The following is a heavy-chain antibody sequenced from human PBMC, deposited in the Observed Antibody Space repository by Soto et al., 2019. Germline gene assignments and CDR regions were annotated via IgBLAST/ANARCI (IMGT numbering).Heavy chain of an antibody. D-gene: IGHD6-19*01. CDR2: ISGTGGST. CDR1: GFTFRTYA. CDR3: AKPGYSSGWYNCFDP. J-gene: IGHJ5*02. Sequence: GGTLRLSCAASGFTFRTYAMSWARQAPGKGLEWVSAISGTGGSTNYADSVKGRFTISRDNSKNTLYPQMNSLRAEDTAVYYCAKPGYSSGWYNCFDPWGKGTLVTVSS. V-gene: IGHV3-23*01.